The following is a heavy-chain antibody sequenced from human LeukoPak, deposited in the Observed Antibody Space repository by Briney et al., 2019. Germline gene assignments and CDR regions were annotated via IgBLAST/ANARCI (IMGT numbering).Heavy chain of an antibody. Sequence: GGSLRLSCAASGFTFSSCAMHWVRQAPGKGLEWVSYISSSGSTIYYADSMKGRFTISRDNAKDSLYLQMNSLRDEDTAVYYCARGTDPYGYFDYWGQGTLVTVSS. CDR1: GFTFSSCA. D-gene: IGHD4-17*01. V-gene: IGHV3-48*02. J-gene: IGHJ4*02. CDR2: ISSSGSTI. CDR3: ARGTDPYGYFDY.